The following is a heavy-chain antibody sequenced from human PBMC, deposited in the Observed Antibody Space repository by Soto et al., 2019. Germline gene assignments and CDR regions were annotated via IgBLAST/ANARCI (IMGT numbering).Heavy chain of an antibody. CDR2: ISDGGST. CDR3: EGSCSSSGCPEDHYFAFEV. V-gene: IGHV4-59*01. Sequence: SETLALGCQVSGASIYTDYWNWIRQSPGKVRGWIGYISDGGSTNYNPSLESRVTISLDTSKKQVSLKRSSVRAADTARYFCEGSCSSSGCPEDHYFAFEVWGQGTTVT. J-gene: IGHJ6*02. D-gene: IGHD2-2*01. CDR1: GASIYTDY.